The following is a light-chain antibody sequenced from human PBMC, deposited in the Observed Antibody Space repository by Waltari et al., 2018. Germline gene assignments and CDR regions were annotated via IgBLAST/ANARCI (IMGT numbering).Light chain of an antibody. CDR3: QQFNSYPLT. CDR2: SAS. V-gene: IGKV1-9*01. CDR1: QDITKY. Sequence: IQLTQSPSSLSASVGDRVTITCRASQDITKYLSWYQQKPGRAPKLLIYSASTLPSGVPSRVSGSGSGTDFTLTISSLQPEDFATYYCQQFNSYPLTFGGGTKVEIK. J-gene: IGKJ4*01.